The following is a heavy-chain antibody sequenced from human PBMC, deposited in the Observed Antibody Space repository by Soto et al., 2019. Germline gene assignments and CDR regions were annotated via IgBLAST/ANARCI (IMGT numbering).Heavy chain of an antibody. V-gene: IGHV4-30-4*01. CDR3: ARGYSNYRLFYYYYGMDV. CDR2: IYYSGST. Sequence: SETLSLTCTVSGGSISSGDYYWSWIRQPPGKGLEWIGYIYYSGSTYYNPSLKSRVTISVDTSKNQFSLKLSSVTAADTAVYYCARGYSNYRLFYYYYGMDVWGQGTTVTVSS. J-gene: IGHJ6*02. CDR1: GGSISSGDYY. D-gene: IGHD4-4*01.